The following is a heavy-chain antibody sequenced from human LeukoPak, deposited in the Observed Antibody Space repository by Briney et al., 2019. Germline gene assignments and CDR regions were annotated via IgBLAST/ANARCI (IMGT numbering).Heavy chain of an antibody. V-gene: IGHV4-61*02. J-gene: IGHJ6*03. CDR1: GGSISSGSYY. CDR2: IYTSGST. D-gene: IGHD4-11*01. Sequence: PSQTLSLTCTVSGGSISSGSYYWSWIRQPAGKGLEWIGRIYTSGSTNYNPSLKSRVTISVDTSKNQFSLKLSSVTAAGTAVYYCARITDYSDYYYYSMDVWGKGTTVTVSS. CDR3: ARITDYSDYYYYSMDV.